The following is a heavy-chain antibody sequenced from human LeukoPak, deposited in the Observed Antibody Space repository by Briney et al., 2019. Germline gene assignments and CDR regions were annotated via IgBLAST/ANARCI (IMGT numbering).Heavy chain of an antibody. CDR3: ARDLRPANL. V-gene: IGHV1-2*02. CDR2: IHPGSGNT. CDR1: GYXFTDNF. Sequence: PEASVKVSCKASGYXFTDNFIHWVRQAPGQGLEYMAWIHPGSGNTKYAQMLQRRVTLTRDTSVYRTYMDVSSLRSDDTAVYYCARDLRPANLWGQGTLVTVSS. D-gene: IGHD1-7*01. J-gene: IGHJ4*02.